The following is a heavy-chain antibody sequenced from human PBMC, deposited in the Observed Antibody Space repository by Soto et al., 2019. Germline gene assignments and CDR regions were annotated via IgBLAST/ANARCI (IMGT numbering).Heavy chain of an antibody. CDR3: ARGLKRSWTRPNFDC. CDR2: MNPKSGYT. CDR1: GYTFTNYD. V-gene: IGHV1-8*01. D-gene: IGHD1-26*01. Sequence: QVQLVQSGAEVKKPGTSVRISCKTSGYTFTNYDINWVRQADGQGLEWMGWMNPKSGYTGSARKFQGRVTLTRDNSMTTAYMELSSLRSDDTAVYYCARGLKRSWTRPNFDCWGQGTLVTVSS. J-gene: IGHJ4*02.